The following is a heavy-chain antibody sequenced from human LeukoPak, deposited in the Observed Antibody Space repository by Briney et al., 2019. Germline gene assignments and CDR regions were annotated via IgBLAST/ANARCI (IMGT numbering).Heavy chain of an antibody. J-gene: IGHJ3*02. Sequence: GGSLRLSCAASGFTFGSYGMHWVRQAPGKGLEWVAVIWYDGSNKYYADSVKGRFTISRDNSKNTLDLQMNSLRAADTAVYYCARERPRNAFDIWGQGTMVTVSS. CDR3: ARERPRNAFDI. CDR1: GFTFGSYG. V-gene: IGHV3-33*01. D-gene: IGHD6-25*01. CDR2: IWYDGSNK.